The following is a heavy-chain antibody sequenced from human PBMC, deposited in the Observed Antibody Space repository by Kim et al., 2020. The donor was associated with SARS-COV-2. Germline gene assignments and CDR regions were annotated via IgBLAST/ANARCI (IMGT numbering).Heavy chain of an antibody. CDR2: IYHSGST. Sequence: SETLSLTCTVSGYSISSGYYWGWIRQPPGKGLEWIGSIYHSGSTYYNPSLKSRVTISVDTSKNQFSLKLSSVTAADTAVYYCARDSRQKAFDYWGQGTLVTVSS. CDR1: GYSISSGYY. V-gene: IGHV4-38-2*02. J-gene: IGHJ4*02. D-gene: IGHD2-2*01. CDR3: ARDSRQKAFDY.